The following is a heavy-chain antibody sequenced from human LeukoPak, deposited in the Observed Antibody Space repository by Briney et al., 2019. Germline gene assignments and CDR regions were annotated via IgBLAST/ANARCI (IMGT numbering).Heavy chain of an antibody. CDR1: GFTFSNYP. V-gene: IGHV3-23*01. J-gene: IGHJ4*02. Sequence: PGGSLRLSCTASGFTFSNYPINSVRQAPGKGLDWVSAISGSGTTIYYADSVKGRFTISRDNSRNTLYLQMNSLRAEDTAVYYCARAPNAVGATDFDYWGQGTLVTVSS. D-gene: IGHD1-26*01. CDR2: ISGSGTTI. CDR3: ARAPNAVGATDFDY.